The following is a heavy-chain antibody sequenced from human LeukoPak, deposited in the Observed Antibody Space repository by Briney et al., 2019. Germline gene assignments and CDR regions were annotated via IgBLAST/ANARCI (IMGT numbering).Heavy chain of an antibody. J-gene: IGHJ4*02. Sequence: GGSLRLSCATSGFSFSSYAMSWVPQAPGKGLEWVSAMSSSDDGRYYAASVRGRFTISRDTSRSTLYLQMNSLRAEDAAVYYCAKAPVTSCRGAFCYPFDYWGQGTLVTVSS. CDR2: MSSSDDGR. D-gene: IGHD2-15*01. V-gene: IGHV3-23*01. CDR1: GFSFSSYA. CDR3: AKAPVTSCRGAFCYPFDY.